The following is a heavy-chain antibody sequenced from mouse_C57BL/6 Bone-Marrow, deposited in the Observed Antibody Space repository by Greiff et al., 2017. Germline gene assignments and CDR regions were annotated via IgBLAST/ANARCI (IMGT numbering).Heavy chain of an antibody. CDR3: ARLFYGSRGDWYFDV. J-gene: IGHJ1*03. D-gene: IGHD1-1*01. Sequence: QVHVKQSGAELVKPGASVKISCKASGYAFSSYWMNWVKQRPGKGLEWIGQIYPGDGDTNYNGKFKGKATLTVDKSSSTAYMQLSSLTSEDSAVYFWARLFYGSRGDWYFDVWGTGTTVTVSA. CDR2: IYPGDGDT. V-gene: IGHV1-80*01. CDR1: GYAFSSYW.